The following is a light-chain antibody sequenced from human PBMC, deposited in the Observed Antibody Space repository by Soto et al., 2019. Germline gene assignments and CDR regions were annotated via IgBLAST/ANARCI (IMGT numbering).Light chain of an antibody. CDR1: QGISDY. CDR2: AAS. J-gene: IGKJ5*01. Sequence: DIQLSHSPSAMSASVGDRVTITCRASQGISDYLVWFQQKPGKVPRRLIYAASSLQSGVPSRFRGSGSGTEFTLTISSLQPEDFAPYYCLQHKSSPITFGQGTRLETK. CDR3: LQHKSSPIT. V-gene: IGKV1-17*03.